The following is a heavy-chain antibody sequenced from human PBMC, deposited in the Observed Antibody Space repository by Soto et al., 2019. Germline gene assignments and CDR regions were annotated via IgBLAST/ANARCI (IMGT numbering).Heavy chain of an antibody. J-gene: IGHJ5*02. Sequence: PTETLSLTCTVPGGSLSTYYWSWIRQPPGKGLEWIVYMSHSGSSNYNPSLKSRVTMSVDTPKNQVSLKLSSVTAADTAVYYCAKPRITSTAATFDPWGQGTLVTVSS. CDR2: MSHSGSS. D-gene: IGHD1-20*01. V-gene: IGHV4-59*01. CDR3: AKPRITSTAATFDP. CDR1: GGSLSTYY.